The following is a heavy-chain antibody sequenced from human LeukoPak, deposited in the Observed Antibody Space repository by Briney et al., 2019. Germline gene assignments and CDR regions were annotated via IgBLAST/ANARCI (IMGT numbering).Heavy chain of an antibody. Sequence: PGRSLRLSCAASGFTFSSYAMHWVRQAPDKGLEWVAVISHDGSNKYYADSVKGRFTISRDNSKNTLYLQMNSLRAEDTTVYYCARDLGTSSHYYYGMDVWGKGTTVTVSS. V-gene: IGHV3-30-3*01. CDR1: GFTFSSYA. D-gene: IGHD2-2*01. CDR2: ISHDGSNK. CDR3: ARDLGTSSHYYYGMDV. J-gene: IGHJ6*04.